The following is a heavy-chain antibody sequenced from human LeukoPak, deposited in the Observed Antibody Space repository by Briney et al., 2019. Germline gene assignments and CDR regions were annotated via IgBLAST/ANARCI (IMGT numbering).Heavy chain of an antibody. Sequence: ASVKVSCKASGGTFSSYAISWVRQAPGQGLEWMGGIIPIFGTANYAQKFQGRVTITADESTSTAYMELSRLRFEDTAVYYCARQGYTNNLGGYFGDKDDGFDLWGQGTMVTVSS. CDR2: IIPIFGTA. CDR1: GGTFSSYA. J-gene: IGHJ3*01. D-gene: IGHD3-9*01. CDR3: ARQGYTNNLGGYFGDKDDGFDL. V-gene: IGHV1-69*13.